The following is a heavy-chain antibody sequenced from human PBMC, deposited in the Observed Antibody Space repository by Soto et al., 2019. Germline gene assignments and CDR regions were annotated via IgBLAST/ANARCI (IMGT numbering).Heavy chain of an antibody. CDR3: ARHGLSSSLDY. V-gene: IGHV4-39*01. D-gene: IGHD6-6*01. Sequence: SETLSLNCTVYGGSISSSSCYWGWIRQPPEKGLEWIGSIYYSGSPYYNPSLKSRVTIAVDTSKTQFSLKLGSVTAADTAVYYCARHGLSSSLDYWGQGTLVTVSS. J-gene: IGHJ4*02. CDR1: GGSISSSSCY. CDR2: IYYSGSP.